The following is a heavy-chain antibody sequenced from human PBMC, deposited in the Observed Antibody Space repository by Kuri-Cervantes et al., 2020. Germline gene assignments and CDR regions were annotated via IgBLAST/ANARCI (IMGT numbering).Heavy chain of an antibody. CDR1: GFTFSSYA. Sequence: GESLKISCAASGFTFSSYAMHWVRQAPGKGLEWVAVISYDGSNKYYADSVKGRFTISRDNSKNTLYLQMNSLRAEDTAVYYCARDWYSYGYESLFDYWGQGTLVTVSS. CDR2: ISYDGSNK. V-gene: IGHV3-30*14. J-gene: IGHJ4*02. D-gene: IGHD5-18*01. CDR3: ARDWYSYGYESLFDY.